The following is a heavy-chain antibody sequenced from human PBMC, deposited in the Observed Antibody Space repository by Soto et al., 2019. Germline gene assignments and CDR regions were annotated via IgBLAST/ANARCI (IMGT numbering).Heavy chain of an antibody. CDR2: VYYTGST. CDR1: GGSISGSY. Sequence: QVQLQESGPGLVKPSETLSLTCSASGGSISGSYWSWIRQSPGKGLEWLGYVYYTGSTNYSPSLRSRVSISVDTSKNEFSLRLSSVTAADTAVYFCARSVAVPGAHIDYGGQGTQVTVSS. J-gene: IGHJ4*02. V-gene: IGHV4-59*01. CDR3: ARSVAVPGAHIDY. D-gene: IGHD6-19*01.